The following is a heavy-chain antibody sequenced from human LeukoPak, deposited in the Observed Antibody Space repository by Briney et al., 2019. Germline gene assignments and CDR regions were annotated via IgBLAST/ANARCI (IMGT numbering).Heavy chain of an antibody. CDR2: ISSSGNTI. CDR3: ARDGSGYYYFDY. V-gene: IGHV3-48*03. Sequence: GGSLRLSCAASGFTFSSSEMNWVRQAPGQGLEWVSYISSSGNTIYYTGSVKGRFTISRDNAKNSLYLQMNSLRAEDTAVYYCARDGSGYYYFDYWGQGTLVTVSS. J-gene: IGHJ4*02. D-gene: IGHD3-22*01. CDR1: GFTFSSSE.